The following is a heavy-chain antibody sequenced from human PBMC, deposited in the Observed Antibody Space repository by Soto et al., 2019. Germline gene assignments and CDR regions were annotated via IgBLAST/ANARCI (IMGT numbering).Heavy chain of an antibody. CDR1: GFTFSSYA. Sequence: GESLKISCAASGFTFSSYAMSWVRQAPGKGLEWVSTISGSGGSTYYVDSVKGRFTISRDTSKNTLYLQMNSLRAEDTAVYYCAEEGCSGGSCHYFDYWGQGTPVTVSS. D-gene: IGHD2-15*01. CDR2: ISGSGGST. V-gene: IGHV3-23*01. CDR3: AEEGCSGGSCHYFDY. J-gene: IGHJ4*02.